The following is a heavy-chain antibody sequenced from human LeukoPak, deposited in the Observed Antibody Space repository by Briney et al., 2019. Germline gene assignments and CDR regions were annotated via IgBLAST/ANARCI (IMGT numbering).Heavy chain of an antibody. V-gene: IGHV4-4*07. CDR2: IYTSGST. CDR3: ARGHYDILTGYYSYLFDY. D-gene: IGHD3-9*01. Sequence: PSETLSLTCTVSGGSISSYYWSWIRQPAGKGLEWIGRIYTSGSTNYNPSLKSRVTMSVDTSKNQFSLKLSSVTAADTAVYYCARGHYDILTGYYSYLFDYWGQGTLVTVSS. CDR1: GGSISSYY. J-gene: IGHJ4*02.